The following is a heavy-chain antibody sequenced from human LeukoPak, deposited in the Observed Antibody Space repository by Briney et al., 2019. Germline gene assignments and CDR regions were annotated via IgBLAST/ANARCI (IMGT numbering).Heavy chain of an antibody. CDR3: ARVQWEAGYFDC. CDR1: GFTFSSYG. V-gene: IGHV3-7*01. CDR2: IKQDGSEI. Sequence: GGSLRLSCAASGFTFSSYGMHWVRQAPGKGLEWVAHIKQDGSEIYYVDSVKGRFTISRDNAKNSLYLQMNSLRGEDTAVYYCARVQWEAGYFDCWGQGTLVTVSS. D-gene: IGHD1-26*01. J-gene: IGHJ4*02.